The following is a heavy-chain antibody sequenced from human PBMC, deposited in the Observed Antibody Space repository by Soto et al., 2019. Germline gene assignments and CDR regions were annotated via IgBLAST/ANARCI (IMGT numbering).Heavy chain of an antibody. CDR2: IIPIFGTA. V-gene: IGHV1-69*12. CDR3: ARGGFWSGYQNYYYYGMGV. D-gene: IGHD3-3*01. J-gene: IGHJ6*02. Sequence: QVQLVQSGAEVKKPGSSVKVSCKASGGTFSSYAISWVRQAPGQGLEWMGGIIPIFGTANYAQKFQGRVTITADESTSTAYVELRSLRSEDTAVYYCARGGFWSGYQNYYYYGMGVWGQGTTVTVSS. CDR1: GGTFSSYA.